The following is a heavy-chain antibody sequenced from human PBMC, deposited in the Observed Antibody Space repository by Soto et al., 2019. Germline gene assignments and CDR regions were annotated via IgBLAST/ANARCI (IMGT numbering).Heavy chain of an antibody. V-gene: IGHV1-58*01. CDR3: AKDSPSIVVGPAAMLGFQNWFYP. CDR1: GFTFTSSA. Sequence: SVKVSCKASGFTFTSSAVQWVRQARGQRLEWIGWIVVGSGNTNYAQKFQERVTITRDMSTSTAYMELSSLRSEDTAVYYCAKDSPSIVVGPAAMLGFQNWFYPWGQGTLVTVSS. D-gene: IGHD2-2*01. J-gene: IGHJ5*02. CDR2: IVVGSGNT.